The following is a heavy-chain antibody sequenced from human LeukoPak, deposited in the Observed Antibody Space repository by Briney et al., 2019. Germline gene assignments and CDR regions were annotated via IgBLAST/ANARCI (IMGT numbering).Heavy chain of an antibody. CDR3: ARALPSPLYSGSCADAFDI. CDR2: ISSSSSYI. Sequence: PGGSLRLSCAASGFTFSSYSMNWVRQAPGKGLERVSSISSSSSYIYYADSVKGRFTISRDNAKNSLYLQMNSLRAEDTAVYYCARALPSPLYSGSCADAFDIWGQGTMVTVSS. V-gene: IGHV3-21*01. CDR1: GFTFSSYS. D-gene: IGHD1-26*01. J-gene: IGHJ3*02.